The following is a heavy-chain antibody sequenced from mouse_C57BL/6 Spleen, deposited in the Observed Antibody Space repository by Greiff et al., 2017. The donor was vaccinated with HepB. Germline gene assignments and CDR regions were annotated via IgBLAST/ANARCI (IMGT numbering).Heavy chain of an antibody. J-gene: IGHJ4*01. D-gene: IGHD1-1*01. V-gene: IGHV2-9-1*01. CDR3: ARRWDYYGSSYAMDY. Sequence: QVQLQQSGPGLVAPSQSLSITCTVSGFSLTSYAISWVRQPPGKGLEWLGVIWTGGGTNYNSALKSRLSISKDNSKSQVFLKMNSLQTDDTARYYCARRWDYYGSSYAMDYWGQGTSVTVSS. CDR2: IWTGGGT. CDR1: GFSLTSYA.